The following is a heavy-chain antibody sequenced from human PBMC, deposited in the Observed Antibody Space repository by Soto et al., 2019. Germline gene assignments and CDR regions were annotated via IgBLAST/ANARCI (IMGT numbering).Heavy chain of an antibody. V-gene: IGHV4-34*01. CDR3: ARGKWELLWDY. J-gene: IGHJ4*02. CDR2: INHSGST. Sequence: SETLSLTCAVYGGSFSGYYWSWIRQPPGKGLEWIGEINHSGSTNYNPSLKSRVTISVDTSKNQFSLKLSSVTAADTAVYYCARGKWELLWDYWGQGTLVTVSS. D-gene: IGHD1-26*01. CDR1: GGSFSGYY.